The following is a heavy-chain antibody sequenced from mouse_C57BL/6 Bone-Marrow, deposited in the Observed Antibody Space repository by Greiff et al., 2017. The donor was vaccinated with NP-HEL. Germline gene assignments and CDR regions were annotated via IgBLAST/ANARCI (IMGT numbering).Heavy chain of an antibody. D-gene: IGHD1-1*01. Sequence: QVQLKQSGAELVKPGASVKISCKASGYAFSSYWMNWVKQRPGKGLEWIGQIYPGDGDTNYNGKFKGKATLTADKSSSTAYMQLSSLTSEDSAVYFCARSSIYYYGSSYAMDYWGQGTSVTVSS. CDR3: ARSSIYYYGSSYAMDY. CDR1: GYAFSSYW. CDR2: IYPGDGDT. J-gene: IGHJ4*01. V-gene: IGHV1-80*01.